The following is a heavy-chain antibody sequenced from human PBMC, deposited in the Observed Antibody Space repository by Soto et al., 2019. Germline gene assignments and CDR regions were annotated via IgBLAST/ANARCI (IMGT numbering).Heavy chain of an antibody. J-gene: IGHJ4*02. CDR1: GFTFSSYW. CDR3: ARVYCSGGSCYHHNY. CDR2: INSDGSST. V-gene: IGHV3-74*01. Sequence: PGGSLRLSCAASGFTFSSYWMHWVRQAPGKGLVWVSRINSDGSSTSYADSVKGRFTISRDNAKNTLYLQMNSLRAEDTAVYYCARVYCSGGSCYHHNYWGQGTLVTVSS. D-gene: IGHD2-15*01.